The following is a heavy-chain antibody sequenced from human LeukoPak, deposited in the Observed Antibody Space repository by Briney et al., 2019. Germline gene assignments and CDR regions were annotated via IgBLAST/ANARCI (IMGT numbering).Heavy chain of an antibody. J-gene: IGHJ3*02. CDR2: IYYSGST. CDR3: ARDRRTVGAFDS. D-gene: IGHD1-26*01. V-gene: IGHV4-39*07. CDR1: GASISSSSYC. Sequence: AETLSLTCTVSGASISSSSYCWGWLRQPPGKGLEWIGSIYYSGSTYYTPSLKSRVTISVDTSKNQFSLKLSSVTAADTAVYYCARDRRTVGAFDSWGQGTMVTVSS.